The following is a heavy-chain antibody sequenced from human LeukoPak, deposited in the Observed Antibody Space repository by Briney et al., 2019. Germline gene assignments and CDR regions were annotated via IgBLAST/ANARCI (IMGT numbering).Heavy chain of an antibody. CDR1: GYTFTSYG. CDR3: ARDDSIAAAGLF. Sequence: ASVKVSCKASGYTFTSYGFSWVRQAPGQGLEGMGWISDYNGNTNYAHKLQGRVTMTTDTSTSTAYMELRSLRSDDTAVYYCARDDSIAAAGLFWGQGTLVTVSS. V-gene: IGHV1-18*01. D-gene: IGHD6-13*01. J-gene: IGHJ4*02. CDR2: ISDYNGNT.